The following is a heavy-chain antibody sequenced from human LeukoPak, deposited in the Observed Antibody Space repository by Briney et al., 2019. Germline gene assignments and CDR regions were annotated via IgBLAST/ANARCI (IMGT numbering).Heavy chain of an antibody. CDR1: GYTFTGSY. Sequence: ASVKVSCKASGYTFTGSYMDWERQAPGQGLEWMGRINPNSGGTNYVQKFQGRVTMTRDTSITTAYMELSRLRSDDTAVYYCASGYSSSSGFDYWGQGTLVTVSS. J-gene: IGHJ4*02. D-gene: IGHD6-6*01. CDR2: INPNSGGT. CDR3: ASGYSSSSGFDY. V-gene: IGHV1-2*06.